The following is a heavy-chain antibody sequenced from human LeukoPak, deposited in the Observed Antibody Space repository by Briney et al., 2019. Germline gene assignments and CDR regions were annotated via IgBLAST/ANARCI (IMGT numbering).Heavy chain of an antibody. CDR1: GGSISSYY. CDR3: AHTGYSSGWSASPYFDY. D-gene: IGHD6-19*01. J-gene: IGHJ4*02. Sequence: KPSETLSLTCTVSGGSISSYYWSWIRQPAGKGLEWIGRIYTSGSTNYNPSLKSRVTMSVDTSENQFSLKLSSVTAADTAVYYCAHTGYSSGWSASPYFDYWGQGTLVTVSS. V-gene: IGHV4-4*07. CDR2: IYTSGST.